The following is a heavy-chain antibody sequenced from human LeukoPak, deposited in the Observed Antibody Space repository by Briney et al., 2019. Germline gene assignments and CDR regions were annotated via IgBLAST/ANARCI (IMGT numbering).Heavy chain of an antibody. CDR1: GFTFTSSA. CDR2: IVVGSGNT. J-gene: IGHJ4*02. V-gene: IGHV1-58*01. CDR3: AADDAPTLYYYDSSGYYNFDY. D-gene: IGHD3-22*01. Sequence: GASVKVSCKASGFTFTSSAVQWVRQAREQRLEWIGWIVVGSGNTNYAQKFQERVTITRDMPTSTAYMELSSLRSEDTAVYYCAADDAPTLYYYDSSGYYNFDYWGQGTLVTVSS.